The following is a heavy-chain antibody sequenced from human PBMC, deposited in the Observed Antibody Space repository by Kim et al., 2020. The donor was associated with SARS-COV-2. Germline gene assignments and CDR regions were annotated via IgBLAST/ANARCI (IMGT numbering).Heavy chain of an antibody. CDR1: GFTFSDYY. V-gene: IGHV3-11*06. CDR2: ISSSSSYT. J-gene: IGHJ4*02. CDR3: ARVDPIAVAGIDY. D-gene: IGHD6-19*01. Sequence: GGSLRLSCAASGFTFSDYYMSWIRQAPGKGLEWVSYISSSSSYTNYADSVKGRFTISRDNAKNSLYLQMNSLRAEDTAVYYCARVDPIAVAGIDYWGQGTLVTVSS.